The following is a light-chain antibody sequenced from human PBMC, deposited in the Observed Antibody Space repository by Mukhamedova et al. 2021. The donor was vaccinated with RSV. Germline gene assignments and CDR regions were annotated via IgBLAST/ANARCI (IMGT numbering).Light chain of an antibody. CDR3: QQPTNYSGT. Sequence: WYQRRVHGKAPKPLIYKASRLESGVPSRFSGGGSGTDFTLTISSLRPDDFATYYCQQPTNYSGTFGQGTKVEIK. J-gene: IGKJ1*01. V-gene: IGKV1-5*03. CDR2: KAS.